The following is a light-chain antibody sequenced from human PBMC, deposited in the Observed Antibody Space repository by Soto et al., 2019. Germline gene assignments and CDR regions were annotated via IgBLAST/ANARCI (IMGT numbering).Light chain of an antibody. V-gene: IGKV3-20*01. CDR3: QLFGSSPRYT. CDR2: GAS. Sequence: EIVLTQSPGTLSLSPGERATLSCRTSGSVTSTYLAWYQQKPGQPPRLLIYGASSRATGIPDRFSGSGSGTDFTLTISRLEPEDFAVYYCQLFGSSPRYTFGQGTKLEIK. J-gene: IGKJ2*01. CDR1: GSVTSTY.